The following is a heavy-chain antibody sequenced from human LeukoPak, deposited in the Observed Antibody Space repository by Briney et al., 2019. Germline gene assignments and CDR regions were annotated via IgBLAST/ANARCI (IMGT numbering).Heavy chain of an antibody. CDR3: TKDDGPYSLTPYSVGLFDY. V-gene: IGHV3-48*03. D-gene: IGHD4-11*01. CDR1: GFTFSSYE. CDR2: ISSSGSTI. Sequence: PGGSLRLSCAASGFTFSSYEMNWVRQAPGKGLEWVSYISSSGSTIYYADSVKGRFTVSRDNSKNTAFLQMNSLRSEDTAIYYCTKDDGPYSLTPYSVGLFDYWGPGTLVTVSS. J-gene: IGHJ4*02.